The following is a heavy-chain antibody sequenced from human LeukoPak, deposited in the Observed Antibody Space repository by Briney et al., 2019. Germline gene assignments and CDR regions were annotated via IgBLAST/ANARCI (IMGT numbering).Heavy chain of an antibody. D-gene: IGHD3-9*01. CDR2: IYRGGGT. V-gene: IGHV3-66*01. Sequence: GGSLRLSCAASGFTVSNNYMTWVRQAPGKGLEWVSLIYRGGGTYYADSVKGRFTISRDNSKNTLYLQMNSLRAEDAAVYYCAREYYDILTAGGDYFDYWGQGTLVTVSS. CDR1: GFTVSNNY. J-gene: IGHJ4*02. CDR3: AREYYDILTAGGDYFDY.